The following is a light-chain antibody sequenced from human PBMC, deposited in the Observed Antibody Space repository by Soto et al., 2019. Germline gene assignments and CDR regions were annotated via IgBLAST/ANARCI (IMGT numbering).Light chain of an antibody. CDR2: ETS. J-gene: IGKJ4*01. CDR1: QGIDSH. V-gene: IGKV1-9*01. Sequence: IQLTQSPSSLSASVGDRVTIPCRASQGIDSHVAWYKQRPGKVPQLLIYETSILQSGVSSRFSGSGSGRDFTLTISSLQAEEFATYDCQQTHSYPSTFGGGTKVEIK. CDR3: QQTHSYPST.